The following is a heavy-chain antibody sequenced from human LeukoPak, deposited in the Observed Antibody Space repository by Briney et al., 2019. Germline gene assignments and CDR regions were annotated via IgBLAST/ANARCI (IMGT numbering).Heavy chain of an antibody. Sequence: GGSLRLSRAASGFTFSSYSMNWVRQAPGKGLEWVSSISSSSYIYYADSVKGRFTISRDNAKNSLYLQMNSLRAEVTAVYYCAREVQWLGNYFDYWGQGTLVTVSS. D-gene: IGHD6-19*01. CDR3: AREVQWLGNYFDY. CDR2: ISSSSYI. V-gene: IGHV3-21*01. CDR1: GFTFSSYS. J-gene: IGHJ4*02.